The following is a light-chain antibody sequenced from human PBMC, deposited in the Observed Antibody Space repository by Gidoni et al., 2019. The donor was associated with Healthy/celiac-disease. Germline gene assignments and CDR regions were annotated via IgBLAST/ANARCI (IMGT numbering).Light chain of an antibody. J-gene: IGLJ2*01. V-gene: IGLV6-57*04. Sequence: NFMLTQPHSVSESPGKTVTISCTRSSGSIASNYVQWYPQRPGSAPTTVIYEDYQRPSGVPDRFSGSIDSSSNSASLTISGLKTEEEADYYCQSYDTNNHLIFGGGTRLTVL. CDR1: SGSIASNY. CDR3: QSYDTNNHLI. CDR2: EDY.